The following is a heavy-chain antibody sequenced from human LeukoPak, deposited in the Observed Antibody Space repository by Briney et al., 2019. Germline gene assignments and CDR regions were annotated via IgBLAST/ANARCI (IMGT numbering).Heavy chain of an antibody. V-gene: IGHV3-33*06. D-gene: IGHD6-13*01. CDR1: GFTFSSYG. Sequence: PGGSLRLSCAASGFTFSSYGMHWGRQAPGKGLEWVAVIWYDGSNKYYADSVNGRFTISRDNSKNTLHLQMNSLRAEDTAVYYCAKAGGSSWYFDYWGQGTLVTVSS. CDR3: AKAGGSSWYFDY. CDR2: IWYDGSNK. J-gene: IGHJ4*02.